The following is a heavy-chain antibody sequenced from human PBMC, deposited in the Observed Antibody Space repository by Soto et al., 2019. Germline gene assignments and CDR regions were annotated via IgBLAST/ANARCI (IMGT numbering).Heavy chain of an antibody. J-gene: IGHJ4*02. CDR2: ISAYNGNT. V-gene: IGHV1-18*01. D-gene: IGHD2-2*01. Sequence: ASVKVSCKASGYTFTSYGISWVRQAPGQGLEWMGWISAYNGNTNYAQKLQGRVTMTTDTSTSTAYMELRSLRSDDTAVYFCARDIHISTPHYFDNWGQGTPVTVSS. CDR3: ARDIHISTPHYFDN. CDR1: GYTFTSYG.